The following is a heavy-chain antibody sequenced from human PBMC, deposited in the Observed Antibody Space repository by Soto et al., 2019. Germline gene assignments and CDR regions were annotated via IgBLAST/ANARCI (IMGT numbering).Heavy chain of an antibody. CDR2: ISESGNTL. J-gene: IGHJ4*02. D-gene: IGHD2-8*02. Sequence: GGSLRLSCAASEFLLSSSEMNWVRQAPGKGLEWISYISESGNTLYYADSVKGRFTMSRDNAKNSVYLQMNSLRVDDTAVYYCARGRRVPSHWWYFDYWGQGTLVTVSS. CDR3: ARGRRVPSHWWYFDY. V-gene: IGHV3-48*03. CDR1: EFLLSSSE.